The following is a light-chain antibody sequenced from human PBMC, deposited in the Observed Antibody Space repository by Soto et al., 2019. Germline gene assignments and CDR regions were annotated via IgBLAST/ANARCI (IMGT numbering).Light chain of an antibody. V-gene: IGLV2-14*03. J-gene: IGLJ1*01. CDR2: DVT. Sequence: QSVLTQPASVSGSPGQSITISCTGTSSDVGGYNFVSWYQHHPGKAPKLIIYDVTNRPSGISNRFSGSKSGNTASLTISGLQAEDEADYYCTSDTSSITYVFGTGTKVTV. CDR3: TSDTSSITYV. CDR1: SSDVGGYNF.